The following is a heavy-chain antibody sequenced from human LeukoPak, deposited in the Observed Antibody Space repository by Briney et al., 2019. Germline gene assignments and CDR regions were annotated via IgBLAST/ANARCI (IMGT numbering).Heavy chain of an antibody. J-gene: IGHJ4*02. V-gene: IGHV1-2*02. CDR1: GYTFTGYY. CDR2: INPNSGGT. CDR3: ARGVRGRYFGWGPLDY. Sequence: ASVKVSCKASGYTFTGYYMHWVRQAPGQGLEWMGWINPNSGGTNYAQKFQGRVTMTRDTSISTAYMELSRLRSDDTAVYYCARGVRGRYFGWGPLDYWGQGTLVTVSS. D-gene: IGHD3-9*01.